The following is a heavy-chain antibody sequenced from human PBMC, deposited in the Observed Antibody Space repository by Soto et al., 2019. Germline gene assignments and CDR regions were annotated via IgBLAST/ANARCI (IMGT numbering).Heavy chain of an antibody. CDR3: ATVPDDYGDYVSVVGGMDV. CDR1: GFTFSSYG. Sequence: QVQLVESGGGVVQPGRSLRLSCAASGFTFSSYGMHWVRQAPGKGLEWVAVIWHDGRNTYYADSVKGRFTISRDNSKHTLYRQMNRLRAAATAVYYCATVPDDYGDYVSVVGGMDVWGQGTTVTVSS. D-gene: IGHD4-17*01. J-gene: IGHJ6*02. V-gene: IGHV3-33*01. CDR2: IWHDGRNT.